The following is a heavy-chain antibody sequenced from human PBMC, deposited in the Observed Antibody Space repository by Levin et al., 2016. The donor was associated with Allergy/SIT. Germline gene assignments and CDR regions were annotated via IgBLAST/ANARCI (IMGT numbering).Heavy chain of an antibody. CDR1: GQSFRGYY. CDR2: ISRTGRT. CDR3: VRNMRSENLRAFDV. Sequence: SETLSLTCAVYGQSFRGYYWSWIRQAPGKGLEWIGEISRTGRTNYNPSLNNRVTISIDTSKSQFSLRLISVTAADRAEYYCVRNMRSENLRAFDVWGQGTKVTVSS. V-gene: IGHV4-34*01. D-gene: IGHD2-2*01. J-gene: IGHJ3*01.